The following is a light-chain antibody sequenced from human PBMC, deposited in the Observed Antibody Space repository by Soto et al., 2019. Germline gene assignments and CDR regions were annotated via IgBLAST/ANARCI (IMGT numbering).Light chain of an antibody. CDR1: QSVSSY. CDR2: DAS. V-gene: IGKV3-11*01. CDR3: QQRSNWPPRST. J-gene: IGKJ4*01. Sequence: EIVLTQSPATLSLSPGERVTLSCRASQSVSSYLAWYQQKPGQAPRLLIYDASSRATGIPARFSGSGCGTDLTLTISSLEPEDFAVYYCQQRSNWPPRSTFGGGTKVEIK.